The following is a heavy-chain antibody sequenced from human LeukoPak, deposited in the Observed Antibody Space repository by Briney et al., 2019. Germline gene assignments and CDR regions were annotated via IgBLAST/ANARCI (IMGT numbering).Heavy chain of an antibody. CDR1: GGSFSGYY. D-gene: IGHD3-22*01. J-gene: IGHJ3*02. Sequence: PSETLSLTCAVYGGSFSGYYWSWIRQPPGKGLEWIGEINHSGSTNYNPSLKSRVTISVDTSKNQFSLKLSSVTAADTAVYYCARSSDSTMIVVVPENHDAFDIWGQGTMVTVSS. CDR3: ARSSDSTMIVVVPENHDAFDI. V-gene: IGHV4-34*01. CDR2: INHSGST.